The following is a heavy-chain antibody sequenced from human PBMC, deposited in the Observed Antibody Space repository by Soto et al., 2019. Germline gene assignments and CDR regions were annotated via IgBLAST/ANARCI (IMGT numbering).Heavy chain of an antibody. J-gene: IGHJ4*02. D-gene: IGHD1-26*01. CDR2: IYYSGST. CDR1: GFPISSYY. V-gene: IGHV4-59*01. CDR3: ARAAGALDY. Sequence: SFNRPFSGFPISSYYWGWIRQPPGKGLEWIGYIYYSGSTNYNPSLKSRVTISVDTSKNQFSLKLSSVTAADTAVYYCARAAGALDYWGQGTLVQFSS.